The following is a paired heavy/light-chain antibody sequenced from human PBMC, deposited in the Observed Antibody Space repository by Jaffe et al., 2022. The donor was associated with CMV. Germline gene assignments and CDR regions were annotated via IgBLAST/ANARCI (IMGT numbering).Heavy chain of an antibody. Sequence: QVQLVQSGAEVKKPGASVKVSCKVSGYTLTELSMHWVRQAPGKGLEWMGGFDPEDGETIYAQKFQGRVTMTEDTSTDTAYMELSSLRSEDTAVYYCATDYSVTSVAESYYYYGMDVWGQGTTVTVSS. CDR2: FDPEDGET. CDR1: GYTLTELS. D-gene: IGHD6-19*01. J-gene: IGHJ6*02. V-gene: IGHV1-24*01. CDR3: ATDYSVTSVAESYYYYGMDV.
Light chain of an antibody. Sequence: QTVVTQEPSLTVSPGGTVTLTCASSTGAVTSGYYPNWFQQKPGQAPRALIYSTSNKHSWTPARFSGSLLGGKAALTLSGVQPEDEAEYYCLLYYGGARVFGGGTKLTVL. CDR2: STS. CDR3: LLYYGGARV. V-gene: IGLV7-43*01. J-gene: IGLJ2*01. CDR1: TGAVTSGYY.